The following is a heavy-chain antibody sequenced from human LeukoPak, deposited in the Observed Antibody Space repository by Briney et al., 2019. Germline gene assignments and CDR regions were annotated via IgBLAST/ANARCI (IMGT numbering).Heavy chain of an antibody. J-gene: IGHJ4*02. CDR2: ISSSGSTM. CDR1: GFTFSDYY. V-gene: IGHV3-11*04. D-gene: IGHD3-10*01. CDR3: ARSNGSGTYYSVYSYY. Sequence: GGSLRLSCAASGFTFSDYYMNWIRQAPGKGLEWVSYISSSGSTMYYADSVKGRFTISRDNAKNSLYLQMNSLRAEDTAVYYCARSNGSGTYYSVYSYYWGQGILVTVSS.